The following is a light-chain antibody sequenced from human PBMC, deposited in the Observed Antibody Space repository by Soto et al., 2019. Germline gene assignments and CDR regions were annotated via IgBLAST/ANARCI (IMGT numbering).Light chain of an antibody. CDR1: QSIATSY. V-gene: IGKV3-20*01. CDR3: HQLGT. CDR2: GAT. J-gene: IGKJ2*01. Sequence: ETVLTQSPGTLSLSPGERATLSCRASQSIATSYLAWYQHKRGQAPRLLIYGATSRATGVPDRFSGSGSGTDFTLSISRLEPEDFAVYYCHQLGTFGQGTNLVIK.